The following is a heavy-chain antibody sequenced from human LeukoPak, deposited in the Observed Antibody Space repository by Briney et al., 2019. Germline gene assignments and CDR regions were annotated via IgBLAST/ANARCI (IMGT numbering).Heavy chain of an antibody. J-gene: IGHJ5*02. CDR1: GGSISSYY. Sequence: PSETLSLTCTVSGGSISSYYWSWIRQPPGKGLEWIGYIYYSGSTNYNPSLKSRVTISVDTSKNQFFLKLSSVTAADTAVYYCARGSAMVRGVMVSDWFDPWGQGTLVTVSS. D-gene: IGHD3-10*01. CDR3: ARGSAMVRGVMVSDWFDP. V-gene: IGHV4-59*01. CDR2: IYYSGST.